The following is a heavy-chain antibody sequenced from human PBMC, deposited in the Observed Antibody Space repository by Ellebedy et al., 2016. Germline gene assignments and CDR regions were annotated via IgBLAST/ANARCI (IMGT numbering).Heavy chain of an antibody. CDR3: ARTPLYYYDSRWHYFDY. V-gene: IGHV4-34*01. J-gene: IGHJ4*02. Sequence: SETLSLTXAVYGGSFSGYYWSWIRQPPGKGLEWIGEINHSGSTNYNTSLKSRVTISVDTSKNQFSLKLSSVTAADTAVYYCARTPLYYYDSRWHYFDYWGQGTLVTVSS. D-gene: IGHD3-22*01. CDR1: GGSFSGYY. CDR2: INHSGST.